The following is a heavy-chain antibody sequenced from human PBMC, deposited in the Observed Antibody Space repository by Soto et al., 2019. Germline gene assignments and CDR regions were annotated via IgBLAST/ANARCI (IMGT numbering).Heavy chain of an antibody. J-gene: IGHJ5*01. CDR2: INAGNGNT. CDR3: DTPFQRDYVGSLGS. D-gene: IGHD4-17*01. Sequence: SSVKVSSKYSFCTFTNYERTSVRQASAQRLEWMGWINAGNGNTKYSQKFQGRVTITRDTSASTAYMELSSLRSEDTAVNDLDTPFQRDYVGSLGSW. CDR1: FCTFTNYE. V-gene: IGHV1-3*01.